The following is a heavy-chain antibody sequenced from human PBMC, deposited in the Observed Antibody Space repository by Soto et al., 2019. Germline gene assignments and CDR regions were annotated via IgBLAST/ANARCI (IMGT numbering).Heavy chain of an antibody. J-gene: IGHJ5*02. CDR1: GGSISSSSYH. CDR3: ARDNRFDP. Sequence: PSETLSLTCTVSGGSISSSSYHWCWIRQPPGKGLEWIGSAYYSGNTYYTPSLKSRVTISVDTSKNQFSLRLSSVTAADTAVYYCARDNRFDPWGQATLVTVSS. V-gene: IGHV4-39*02. CDR2: AYYSGNT.